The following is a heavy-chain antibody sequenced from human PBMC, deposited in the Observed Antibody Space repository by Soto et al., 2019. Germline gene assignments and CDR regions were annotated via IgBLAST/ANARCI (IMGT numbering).Heavy chain of an antibody. D-gene: IGHD3-3*01. J-gene: IGHJ4*02. CDR2: IYHSGST. CDR3: ARGLEWSGNDY. V-gene: IGHV4-38-2*01. CDR1: GYSISSGYY. Sequence: KPSETLSLTCAVSGYSISSGYYWGWIRQPPGKGLEWIGNIYHSGSTYYNPSLRGRVTMSLDTSKNQFSLNLMSVTSADTAVYYCARGLEWSGNDYWGQGTLVTVSS.